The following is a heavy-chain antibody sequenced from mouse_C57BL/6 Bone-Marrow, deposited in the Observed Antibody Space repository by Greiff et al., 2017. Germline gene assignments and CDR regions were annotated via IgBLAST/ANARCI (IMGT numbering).Heavy chain of an antibody. V-gene: IGHV5-6*01. CDR1: GFTFSSYG. D-gene: IGHD2-13*01. CDR3: ARHGEGVRVPDGYFDG. Sequence: EVMLVESGGDLVKPGGSLKLSCAASGFTFSSYGMSWVRQTPDKRLEWVATISSGGSYTYYPDSVKGRFTISRDNAKNTLYLQMSSLKSEDTAMYYCARHGEGVRVPDGYFDGGGTGTTVTVSS. J-gene: IGHJ1*03. CDR2: ISSGGSYT.